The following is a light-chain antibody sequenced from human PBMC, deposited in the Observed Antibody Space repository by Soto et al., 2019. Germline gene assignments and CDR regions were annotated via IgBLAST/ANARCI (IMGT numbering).Light chain of an antibody. CDR3: CSYSGTYTEVV. CDR2: DVT. Sequence: QSALTQPRSVSGSPGQSVTISCTGISNNYVSWYQQHPGKVPKVIVYDVTLRPSGLSDRFSGSRSGNTASLAISGLRAEDEADYYCCSYSGTYTEVVFCGGTKLTVL. V-gene: IGLV2-11*01. CDR1: SNNY. J-gene: IGLJ2*01.